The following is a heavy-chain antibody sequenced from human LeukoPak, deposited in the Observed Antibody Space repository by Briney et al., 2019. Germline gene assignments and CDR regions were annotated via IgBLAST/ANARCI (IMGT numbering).Heavy chain of an antibody. CDR1: GGSISSGDYY. Sequence: SETLSLTCTVSGGSISSGDYYWSWIRQPPGKGLEWIGYIYYSGSTYYNPSLKSRVTMSVDTSKNQFSLKLSSVTAADTAVYYCARDERIVGATSYWGQGTLVTVSS. CDR3: ARDERIVGATSY. V-gene: IGHV4-30-4*08. CDR2: IYYSGST. J-gene: IGHJ4*02. D-gene: IGHD1-26*01.